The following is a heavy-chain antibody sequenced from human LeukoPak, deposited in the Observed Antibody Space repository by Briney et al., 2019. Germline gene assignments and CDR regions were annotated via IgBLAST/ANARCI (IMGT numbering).Heavy chain of an antibody. V-gene: IGHV3-11*01. Sequence: GGSLRLSCAASGFTFSDYYMSWIRQAPGKGLEWVSYISSSGSTIYYADSVKGRFTISRDNRKNLLHLQMNSLRPDDSAVYYCVKDLGSAITSALALDVWGQGTTVTVSS. CDR3: VKDLGSAITSALALDV. D-gene: IGHD2-15*01. CDR1: GFTFSDYY. CDR2: ISSSGSTI. J-gene: IGHJ6*02.